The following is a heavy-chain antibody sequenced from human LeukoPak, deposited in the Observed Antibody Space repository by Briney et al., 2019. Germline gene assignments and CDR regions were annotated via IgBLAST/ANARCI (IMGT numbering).Heavy chain of an antibody. CDR2: MNPNSGNT. CDR1: GYTFTSYD. D-gene: IGHD3-10*01. V-gene: IGHV1-8*03. J-gene: IGHJ6*03. Sequence: GASVKVSCKASGYTFTSYDINRVRQATGQGLEWMGWMNPNSGNTGYAQKFQGRVTITRNTSISTAYMELSSLRSEDTAVYYCARVSMVRGVIGYYYYMDVWGKGTTVTVSS. CDR3: ARVSMVRGVIGYYYYMDV.